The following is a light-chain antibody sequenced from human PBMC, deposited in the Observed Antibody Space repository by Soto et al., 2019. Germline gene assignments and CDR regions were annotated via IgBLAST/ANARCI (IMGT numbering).Light chain of an antibody. CDR1: QSISDW. CDR2: DAS. CDR3: QQYDSLWT. V-gene: IGKV1-5*01. Sequence: DIQMTQSPSTLSASVGDRVTITCRASQSISDWLAWFQQKPGNAPKLLIYDASSLESGVPSRFSGSGSGTEFTLTISSLQPDDFATYYCQQYDSLWTFGQGTKVEIK. J-gene: IGKJ1*01.